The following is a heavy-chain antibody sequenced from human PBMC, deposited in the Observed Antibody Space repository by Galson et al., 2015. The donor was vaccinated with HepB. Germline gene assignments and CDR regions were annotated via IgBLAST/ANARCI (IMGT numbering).Heavy chain of an antibody. J-gene: IGHJ4*02. V-gene: IGHV1-18*01. CDR1: GYTFTSYG. CDR2: ISAYNGNT. Sequence: SVKVSCKASGYTFTSYGITRVRQAPGQGLEWMGWISAYNGNTNYEQKFQGRVTMTTDTSTSTAYMELRSLRSDDTAVYYCARVVRSKAPYFDYWGQGTLVTISS. D-gene: IGHD4-23*01. CDR3: ARVVRSKAPYFDY.